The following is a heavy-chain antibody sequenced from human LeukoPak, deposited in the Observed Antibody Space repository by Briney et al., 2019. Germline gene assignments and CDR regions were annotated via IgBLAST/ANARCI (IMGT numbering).Heavy chain of an antibody. J-gene: IGHJ5*02. CDR3: ARDFNWFDP. V-gene: IGHV4-30-2*01. Sequence: SQTLSLTCAVSGGSISSGGYSWSWIRQPPGKGLEWIGYIYHSGSTYYNPSLKSRVTISVDTSKNQFSLKLTSVTAADTAVYYCARDFNWFDPWGQGTLVAVSS. CDR1: GGSISSGGYS. CDR2: IYHSGST.